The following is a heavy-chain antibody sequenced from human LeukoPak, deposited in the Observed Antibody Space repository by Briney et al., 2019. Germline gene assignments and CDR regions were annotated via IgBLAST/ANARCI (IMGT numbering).Heavy chain of an antibody. Sequence: ASVKVSCKASGYTFTSYAMHWVRQAPGQRLEWMGWINAGNGNTKYSQKFQGRVTITRDTSASTAYMELSSLRSEDTAVYYCARDKGGSRIFDIWGQGTMVTVSS. CDR3: ARDKGGSRIFDI. CDR1: GYTFTSYA. D-gene: IGHD2-15*01. J-gene: IGHJ3*02. CDR2: INAGNGNT. V-gene: IGHV1-3*01.